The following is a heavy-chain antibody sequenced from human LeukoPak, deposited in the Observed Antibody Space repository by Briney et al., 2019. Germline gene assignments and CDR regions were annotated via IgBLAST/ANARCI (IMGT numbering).Heavy chain of an antibody. J-gene: IGHJ4*02. Sequence: GGSLRLTWAASGFTFSNYWMNWVRQAPGKGLEWVANIKQDGSEKNYVDPVKGRFTISRDNAKNSLFLQMNSLRADDTAVYYCARGRGWLEDYWGQGTMVTVSS. CDR1: GFTFSNYW. V-gene: IGHV3-7*05. CDR3: ARGRGWLEDY. D-gene: IGHD5-12*01. CDR2: IKQDGSEK.